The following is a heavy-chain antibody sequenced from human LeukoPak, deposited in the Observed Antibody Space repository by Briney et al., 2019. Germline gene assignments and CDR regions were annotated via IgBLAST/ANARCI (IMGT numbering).Heavy chain of an antibody. D-gene: IGHD3-3*01. Sequence: SQTLSLTCTVSGGSISSGSYYWSWIRQPAGKGLEWIGRIYTSGSTNYNPSLKSRVTISVDTSKNQFSLKLSSVTAADTDVYYCARGVYYDFWSGYFNNWFDPWGQGTLVTVSS. CDR3: ARGVYYDFWSGYFNNWFDP. V-gene: IGHV4-61*02. CDR2: IYTSGST. J-gene: IGHJ5*02. CDR1: GGSISSGSYY.